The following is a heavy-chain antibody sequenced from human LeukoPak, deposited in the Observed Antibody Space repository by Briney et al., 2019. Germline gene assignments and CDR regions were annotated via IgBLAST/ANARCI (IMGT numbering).Heavy chain of an antibody. V-gene: IGHV3-23*01. CDR2: ISASGSST. J-gene: IGHJ4*02. CDR1: GFTFNNYA. D-gene: IGHD1-26*01. CDR3: ARQKASHGNFDY. Sequence: GGSLRLSCAASGFTFNNYAMSWVRQAPGKGLEWVSTISASGSSTYYADSVKGRFTISRDNSKNTLYLQMNSLRAEDTAVYYCARQKASHGNFDYWGQGTLVTVSS.